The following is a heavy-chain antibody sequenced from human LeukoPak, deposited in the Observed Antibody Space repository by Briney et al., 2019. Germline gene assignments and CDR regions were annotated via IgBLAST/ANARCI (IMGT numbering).Heavy chain of an antibody. CDR2: ISGSGGST. J-gene: IGHJ3*02. V-gene: IGHV3-23*01. D-gene: IGHD5-12*01. CDR3: AKDSGYDLGAIDAFDI. Sequence: GGSLRLSCAASGFTFSSYAMSWVRQAPGKGLEWVSAISGSGGSTYYADSVKGRFTISRDNSKNTLYLQMNSLRAEDTAVYYCAKDSGYDLGAIDAFDIWGQGTMVTVSS. CDR1: GFTFSSYA.